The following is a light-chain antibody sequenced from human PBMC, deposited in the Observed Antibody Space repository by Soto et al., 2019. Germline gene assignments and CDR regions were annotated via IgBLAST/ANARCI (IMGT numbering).Light chain of an antibody. CDR2: DAS. CDR1: QSISSW. V-gene: IGKV1-5*01. J-gene: IGKJ1*01. CDR3: QQYNSYRT. Sequence: DIQMTQSPSTLSASVGDRVTITCRARQSISSWLAWYQQKPGKAPKLLIYDASILESGVPSRFRGSGSGTEFTLTISSLRPDDFATYYCQQYNSYRTFGQGTKVDIK.